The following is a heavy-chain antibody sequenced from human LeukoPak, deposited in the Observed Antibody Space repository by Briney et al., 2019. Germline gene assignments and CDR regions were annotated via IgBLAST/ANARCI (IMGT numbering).Heavy chain of an antibody. CDR2: IYTSGST. D-gene: IGHD4-17*01. Sequence: KSSETLSLTCTVSGGSISSYYWSWIRQPAGKGLEWIGRIYTSGSTNYNPSLKSRVTMSVDTSKNQFSLKLSSVTAADTAVYYCARHGVPTVTTNWFDPWGQGTLVTVSS. CDR3: ARHGVPTVTTNWFDP. V-gene: IGHV4-4*07. CDR1: GGSISSYY. J-gene: IGHJ5*02.